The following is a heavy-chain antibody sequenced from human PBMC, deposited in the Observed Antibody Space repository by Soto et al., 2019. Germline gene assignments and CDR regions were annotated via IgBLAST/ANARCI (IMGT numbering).Heavy chain of an antibody. CDR2: ISGSGGST. Sequence: GGSLRLSCAASGFTFSSYAMSWVRQAPGKGLEWVSAISGSGGSTYYADSVKGRFTISRDNSKNTLYLQMNSLRAEDTAVHYCAKHSMITFGGVIVPNPDAFDIWGQGTMVTVSS. CDR3: AKHSMITFGGVIVPNPDAFDI. D-gene: IGHD3-16*02. V-gene: IGHV3-23*01. J-gene: IGHJ3*02. CDR1: GFTFSSYA.